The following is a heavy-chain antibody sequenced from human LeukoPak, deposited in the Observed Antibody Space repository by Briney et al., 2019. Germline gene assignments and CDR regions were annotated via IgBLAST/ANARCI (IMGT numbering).Heavy chain of an antibody. V-gene: IGHV3-30-3*01. D-gene: IGHD6-13*01. CDR3: ARDMVAAAIDY. CDR2: ISYDGSNK. CDR1: GFTFSSYA. Sequence: GGSLRLSCAASGFTFSSYAMHWVRQAPGKGLEGVAVISYDGSNKYYADSVKGRFTISRDNSKNTLYLQMNSLRAEDTAVYYCARDMVAAAIDYWGQGTLVTVSS. J-gene: IGHJ4*02.